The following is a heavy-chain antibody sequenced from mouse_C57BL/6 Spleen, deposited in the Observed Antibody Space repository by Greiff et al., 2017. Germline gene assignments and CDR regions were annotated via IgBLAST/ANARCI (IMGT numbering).Heavy chain of an antibody. Sequence: QVQLQQPGAELVKPGASVKMSCKASGYTFTSYWITWVKQRPGQGLEWIGDIYPVSGSTNYNEKFKSKATLTVDTSSSTAYMQLSSLTSEDSAVYYCARGLAYDGYYDYWGQGTTLTVSS. V-gene: IGHV1-55*01. CDR1: GYTFTSYW. J-gene: IGHJ2*01. CDR3: ARGLAYDGYYDY. CDR2: IYPVSGST. D-gene: IGHD2-3*01.